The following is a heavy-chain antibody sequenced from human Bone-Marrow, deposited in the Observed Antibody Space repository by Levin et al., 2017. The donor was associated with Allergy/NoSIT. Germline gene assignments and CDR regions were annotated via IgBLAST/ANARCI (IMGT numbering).Heavy chain of an antibody. CDR3: ARDLRAQGGGYYYGMDV. CDR1: GFTFSSYS. J-gene: IGHJ6*02. V-gene: IGHV3-48*01. Sequence: GGSLRLSCAASGFTFSSYSMNWVRQAPGKGLEWVSYISSSSSTIYYADSVKGRFTISRDNAKNSLYLQMNSLRAEDTAVYYCARDLRAQGGGYYYGMDVWGQGTTVTVSS. D-gene: IGHD4-17*01. CDR2: ISSSSSTI.